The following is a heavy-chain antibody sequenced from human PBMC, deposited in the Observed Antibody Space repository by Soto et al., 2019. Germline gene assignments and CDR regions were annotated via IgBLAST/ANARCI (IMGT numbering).Heavy chain of an antibody. D-gene: IGHD3-22*01. CDR2: IIPIFGTA. CDR1: GGTFGSYA. J-gene: IGHJ4*02. V-gene: IGHV1-69*13. Sequence: SVKVSCKASGGTFGSYAISWVRQAPGQGLEWMGGIIPIFGTANYAQKFQGRVTITADESTSTAYMELSSLRSEDTAVYYCARGGPYYDSSFDYWGQGTLVTVSS. CDR3: ARGGPYYDSSFDY.